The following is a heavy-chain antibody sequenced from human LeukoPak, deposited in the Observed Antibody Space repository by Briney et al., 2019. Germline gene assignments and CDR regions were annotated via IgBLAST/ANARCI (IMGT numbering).Heavy chain of an antibody. CDR2: FYYSGST. CDR1: GGSISSYY. J-gene: IGHJ4*02. D-gene: IGHD6-13*01. CDR3: ARAYSSSWYDY. Sequence: SETLSLTCTVSGGSISSYYWSWIRQPPRKGLEWIGYFYYSGSTNYNPSLKSRVTISVDTSKNQFSLKLSSVTAADTAVYYCARAYSSSWYDYWGQGTLVTVSS. V-gene: IGHV4-59*01.